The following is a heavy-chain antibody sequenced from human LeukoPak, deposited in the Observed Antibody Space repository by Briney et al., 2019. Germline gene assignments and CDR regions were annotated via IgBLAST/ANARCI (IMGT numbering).Heavy chain of an antibody. V-gene: IGHV3-15*01. Sequence: GGSLRLPCAATGFTFSNAWMSWARHAPGEGVEWVGRIKSKTDCGTTDYAAPVKGRFTISRDDSKNTLYLQMNSLKTEDTAVYYRTTLGYCSSTSCYAVDYWGQGTLVTVSS. CDR2: IKSKTDCGTT. J-gene: IGHJ4*02. D-gene: IGHD2-2*01. CDR3: TTLGYCSSTSCYAVDY. CDR1: GFTFSNAW.